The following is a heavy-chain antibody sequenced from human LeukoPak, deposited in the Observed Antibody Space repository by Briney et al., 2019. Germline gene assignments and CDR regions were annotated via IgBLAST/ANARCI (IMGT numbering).Heavy chain of an antibody. J-gene: IGHJ4*02. D-gene: IGHD1-26*01. V-gene: IGHV4-59*01. CDR2: IYYSGST. CDR3: SRDGGGSYHFDY. CDR1: GGSISSYY. Sequence: SETLSLTYTVSGGSISSYYWSLIRQPSGKGLELVGYIYYSGSTNYNPSLKSRVTISVDTSKNQVSLKLSPVSPADTAVYYCSRDGGGSYHFDYWGQGTLVTVSS.